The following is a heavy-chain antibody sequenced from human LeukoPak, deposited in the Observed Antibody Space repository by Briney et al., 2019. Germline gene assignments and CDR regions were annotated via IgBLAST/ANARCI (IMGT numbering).Heavy chain of an antibody. CDR2: ISSNGGST. J-gene: IGHJ4*02. CDR1: RFTFSSYA. Sequence: PGGSLRLSCAASRFTFSSYAMHWVRQAPGKGLEYASAISSNGGSTYYANSVKGRFTISRDNSKNALYLQMGSLRAEDMAVYYCARGVLTRGSSGWYFDYWGQGTLVTVSS. D-gene: IGHD6-19*01. V-gene: IGHV3-64*01. CDR3: ARGVLTRGSSGWYFDY.